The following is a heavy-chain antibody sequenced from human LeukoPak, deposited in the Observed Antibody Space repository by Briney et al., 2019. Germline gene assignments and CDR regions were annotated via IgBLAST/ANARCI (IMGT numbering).Heavy chain of an antibody. CDR2: MNPNSGNT. CDR3: ARRKGIAVAGTVLFDY. D-gene: IGHD6-19*01. V-gene: IGHV1-8*01. Sequence: GASVKVSCKASGYTFTSYDINWVRQATGQGLEWMGWMNPNSGNTGYAQKFQGRVTMTRNTSISTAYMELSSLRSEDTAVYYCARRKGIAVAGTVLFDYWAREPWSPSPQ. CDR1: GYTFTSYD. J-gene: IGHJ4*02.